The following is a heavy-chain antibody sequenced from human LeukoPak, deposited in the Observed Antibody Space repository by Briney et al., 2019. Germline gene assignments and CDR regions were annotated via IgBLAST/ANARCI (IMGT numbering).Heavy chain of an antibody. CDR1: GYTFTSYG. Sequence: GASVKVSCKASGYTFTSYGISWVRQAPGQGLEWMGWISAYNGNTNYAQKLQGRVTMTTDTSTSTAYMELRSLRSDDTAVYYRARDQVVEMATIIDYWGQGTLVAVSS. V-gene: IGHV1-18*01. D-gene: IGHD5-24*01. CDR3: ARDQVVEMATIIDY. J-gene: IGHJ4*02. CDR2: ISAYNGNT.